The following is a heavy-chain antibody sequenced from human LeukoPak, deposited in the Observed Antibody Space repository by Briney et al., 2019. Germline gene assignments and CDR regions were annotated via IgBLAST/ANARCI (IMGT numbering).Heavy chain of an antibody. CDR1: GGSFSGYY. Sequence: SETLSLTCAVYGGSFSGYYWSWIRQPPGKGLEWIGETNHSGSTNYNPSLKSRVTISVDTSKNQFSLKLSSVSAADTAVYYCARLPSQYHDYWGQGTLVTVSS. V-gene: IGHV4-34*01. D-gene: IGHD2-2*01. CDR3: ARLPSQYHDY. J-gene: IGHJ4*02. CDR2: TNHSGST.